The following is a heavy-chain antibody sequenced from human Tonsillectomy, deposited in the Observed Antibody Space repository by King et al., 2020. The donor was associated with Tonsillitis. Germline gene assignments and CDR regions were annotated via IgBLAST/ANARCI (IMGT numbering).Heavy chain of an antibody. CDR1: GFIFSSYA. Sequence: VQLVESGGGVVQPGRSLRLSCAASGFIFSSYAMHWVRQAPGKGLEWVAVISYDGSNKYYADSVKGQFTISRDNSKNTLYLQMNNLRAEDTAVYYCARGGMAQCDYWGQGTLVTVSS. J-gene: IGHJ4*02. D-gene: IGHD3-16*01. V-gene: IGHV3-30*01. CDR3: ARGGMAQCDY. CDR2: ISYDGSNK.